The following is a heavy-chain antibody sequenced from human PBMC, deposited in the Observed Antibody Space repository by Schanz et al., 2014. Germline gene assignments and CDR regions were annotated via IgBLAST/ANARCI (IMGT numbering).Heavy chain of an antibody. D-gene: IGHD2-8*02. Sequence: VQLLESGGGLVRPGGSLRLSCTTSRIIFGTYSMNWIRQTPKGLEWVAVISYDGNNEDYADSVKGRFSISRDNSQNTLYLQMDSLRPEDTAVYFCAKDTGYCHGGACYCFEYWGLGILVTVSS. CDR3: AKDTGYCHGGACYCFEY. CDR2: ISYDGNNE. J-gene: IGHJ4*02. V-gene: IGHV3-30*18. CDR1: RIIFGTYS.